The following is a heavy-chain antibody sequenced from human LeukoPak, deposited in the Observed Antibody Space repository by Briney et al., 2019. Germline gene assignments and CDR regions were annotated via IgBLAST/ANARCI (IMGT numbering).Heavy chain of an antibody. D-gene: IGHD3-10*01. CDR2: ISSSSSYI. V-gene: IGHV3-21*01. J-gene: IGHJ4*02. CDR1: GFTFSSYS. CDR3: ARDRHYYGSGSLPDY. Sequence: PGGSLRLSCAASGFTFSSYSMNWDRQAPGKGLEWVSSISSSSSYIYYADSVKGRFTVSRDNAKNSLYLQMNSLRAEDTAVYYCARDRHYYGSGSLPDYWGQGTLVTVSS.